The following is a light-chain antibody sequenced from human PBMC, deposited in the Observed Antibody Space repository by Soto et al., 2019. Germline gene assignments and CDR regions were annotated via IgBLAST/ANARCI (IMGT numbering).Light chain of an antibody. CDR1: QDISNY. CDR2: DAS. J-gene: IGKJ4*01. Sequence: DIQMTQCPSSLSASVGDRVTITCQASQDISNYLNWYQQKPGKAPKLLIYDASNLETGVPSRFSGSGSGTDFTFTISSLHPEDIATYYCQQYDNLPLTFGGGTKVQIK. V-gene: IGKV1-33*01. CDR3: QQYDNLPLT.